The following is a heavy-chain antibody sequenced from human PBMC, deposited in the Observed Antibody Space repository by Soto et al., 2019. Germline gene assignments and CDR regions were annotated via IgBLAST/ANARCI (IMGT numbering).Heavy chain of an antibody. J-gene: IGHJ4*02. D-gene: IGHD6-19*01. V-gene: IGHV4-30-4*01. CDR1: GGSISSGDYY. CDR3: ARSLYSSGSNASYYFDY. Sequence: PSETLSLTCTVSGGSISSGDYYWSWIRQPPGKGLEWIGYIYYSGSTYYNPSLKSRVTISVDTSKNQFSLKLSSVTAADTAVYYCARSLYSSGSNASYYFDYWGQGTLVTVSS. CDR2: IYYSGST.